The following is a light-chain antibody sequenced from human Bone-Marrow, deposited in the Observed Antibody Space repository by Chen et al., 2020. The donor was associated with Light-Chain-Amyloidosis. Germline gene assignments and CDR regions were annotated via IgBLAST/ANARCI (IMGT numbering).Light chain of an antibody. Sequence: SYVLTQPSSVSVAPGQTATIACGGNNIGSTSVHWYQQTPGQAPLLVVYDDSDRPSGIPERLSGSNSGNTATQTSSRVEAGDEADYYCQVWERSSDRPVFGGGTKLTVL. J-gene: IGLJ3*02. CDR1: NIGSTS. CDR2: DDS. V-gene: IGLV3-21*02. CDR3: QVWERSSDRPV.